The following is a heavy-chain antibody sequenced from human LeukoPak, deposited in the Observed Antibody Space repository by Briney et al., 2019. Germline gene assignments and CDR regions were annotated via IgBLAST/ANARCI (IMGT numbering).Heavy chain of an antibody. D-gene: IGHD3-3*01. CDR2: IYYSGST. Sequence: TFDDYAMHWIRQPPGKGLEWIGYIYYSGSTYYNPSLKSRVTISVDTSKNQFSLKLSSVTAADTAVYYCARENYDFWSGYYDYWGQGTLVTVSS. V-gene: IGHV4-30-4*08. CDR1: TFDDYA. CDR3: ARENYDFWSGYYDY. J-gene: IGHJ4*02.